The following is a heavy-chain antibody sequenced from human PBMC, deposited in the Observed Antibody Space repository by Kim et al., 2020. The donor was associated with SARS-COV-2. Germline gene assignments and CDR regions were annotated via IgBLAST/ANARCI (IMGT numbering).Heavy chain of an antibody. V-gene: IGHV3-7*01. J-gene: IGHJ4*02. D-gene: IGHD2-21*01. CDR2: IKPDGSVE. Sequence: GWSLRLSCAASGFTFSNYWMNWVRQAPGKGLEWVANIKPDGSVESYVDSVRGRFTISRDNAKNSLFLQMNSLRAEDTAVYYCAGWGSDNCWGQGTLVIVS. CDR3: AGWGSDNC. CDR1: GFTFSNYW.